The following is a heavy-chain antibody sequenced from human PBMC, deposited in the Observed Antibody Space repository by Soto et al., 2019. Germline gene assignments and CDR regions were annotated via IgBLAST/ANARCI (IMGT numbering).Heavy chain of an antibody. CDR3: ARDWRCVEGDSCYSWFDP. J-gene: IGHJ5*02. CDR1: GFTFRSYW. CDR2: VKPDGRDK. Sequence: EVQLVESGGDLVQPGGSLRLSCAASGFTFRSYWMSWVRQAPVTGLEWVANVKPDGRDKNYANSVKGRFTISRDNARSSLYLQMNSLRVEDTAVYYCARDWRCVEGDSCYSWFDPWGQGTLVTVSS. V-gene: IGHV3-7*03. D-gene: IGHD2-21*01.